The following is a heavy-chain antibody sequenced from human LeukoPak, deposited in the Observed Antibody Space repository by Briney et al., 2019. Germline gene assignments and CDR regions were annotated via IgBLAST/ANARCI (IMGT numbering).Heavy chain of an antibody. J-gene: IGHJ1*01. CDR2: ISYDGSNK. CDR1: GFTFSSYA. V-gene: IGHV3-30-3*01. CDR3: ARDVWEYSRISFQH. Sequence: PGGSLRLSCAASGFTFSSYAMHWVRQAPGKGLEWVAVISYDGSNKYYADSVKGRFTISRDNSKNTLYLQMNSLRVEDTAVYYCARDVWEYSRISFQHWGQGTLVTVSS. D-gene: IGHD1-26*01.